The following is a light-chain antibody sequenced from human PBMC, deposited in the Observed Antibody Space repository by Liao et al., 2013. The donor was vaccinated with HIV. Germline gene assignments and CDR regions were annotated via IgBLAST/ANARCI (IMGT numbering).Light chain of an antibody. Sequence: SYELTQPPSVSVAPGETARITCGGHYIGFKSVHWYHQKPGQAPVLVLFYNTDRPSGIPERFSGSNSGNTATLTISETQAMDEADYYCQAWDTNTAIFGGGTKLTVL. J-gene: IGLJ2*01. CDR3: QAWDTNTAI. V-gene: IGLV3-21*01. CDR1: YIGFKS. CDR2: YNT.